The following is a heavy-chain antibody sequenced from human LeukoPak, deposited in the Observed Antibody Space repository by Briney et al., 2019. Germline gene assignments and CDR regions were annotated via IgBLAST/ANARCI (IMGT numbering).Heavy chain of an antibody. Sequence: GASVNVSFKVSGYTLTELSMHWVRQAPGKGLEWMGGFDPEDGETIYAQKFQGRVTMTEDTSTDTAYMELSSLRSEDTAVYYCAILPRGELLFDYWGQGTLVTVSS. V-gene: IGHV1-24*01. CDR2: FDPEDGET. J-gene: IGHJ4*02. D-gene: IGHD1-26*01. CDR3: AILPRGELLFDY. CDR1: GYTLTELS.